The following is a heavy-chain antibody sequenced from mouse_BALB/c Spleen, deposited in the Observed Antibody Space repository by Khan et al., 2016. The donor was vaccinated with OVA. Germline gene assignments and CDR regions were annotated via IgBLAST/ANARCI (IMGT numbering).Heavy chain of an antibody. CDR3: ARKDYYDYDPFPY. V-gene: IGHV3-2*02. CDR2: INYSGNT. J-gene: IGHJ3*01. Sequence: VQLQESGPGLVKPSQSLSLTCTVTGYSITSECAWNWIRQFPGNKLEWMGYINYSGNTRFNPSLKSRTSITRDTSKNQFFLQLNSVTTEDTATYYCARKDYYDYDPFPYWGQGTLVTVSA. CDR1: GYSITSECA. D-gene: IGHD2-4*01.